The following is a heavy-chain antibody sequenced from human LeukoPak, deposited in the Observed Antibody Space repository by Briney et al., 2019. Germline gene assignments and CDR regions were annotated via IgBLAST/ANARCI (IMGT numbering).Heavy chain of an antibody. CDR2: IYPGDSDT. D-gene: IGHD5-24*01. CDR1: GYNFINYW. Sequence: GESLKISCKGSGYNFINYWIGWVRQMPGKGLEWMGIIYPGDSDTRYSPSFQGQVTISVDKSISTAYVQWSSLNASDTAMYYCARGAIEMGTTNAFDIWGQGTMVTVSS. V-gene: IGHV5-51*01. J-gene: IGHJ3*02. CDR3: ARGAIEMGTTNAFDI.